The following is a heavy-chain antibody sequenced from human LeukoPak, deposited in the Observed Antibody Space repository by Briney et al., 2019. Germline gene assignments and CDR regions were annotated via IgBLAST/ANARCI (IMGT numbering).Heavy chain of an antibody. D-gene: IGHD3-9*01. CDR2: IYYSGST. CDR3: AREDLDSILIDY. V-gene: IGHV4-31*03. CDR1: GGSISSGGYY. J-gene: IGHJ4*02. Sequence: RPSETLSLTCTVSGGSISSGGYYWSWIRQHPGKGLEWIGYIYYSGSTYYNPSLKSRVTISVDTSKNQFSLKLSSVTAADTAVYYCAREDLDSILIDYWGQGTLVTVSS.